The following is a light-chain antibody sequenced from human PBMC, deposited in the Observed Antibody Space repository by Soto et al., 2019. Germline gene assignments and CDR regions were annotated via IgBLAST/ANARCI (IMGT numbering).Light chain of an antibody. CDR3: QQRNTWPPIT. V-gene: IGKV3-15*01. Sequence: EVVMTQSPDTLSVSPGERATLSCRASQSVTSNLAWYQQKLGQAPRLLIYGASTRATGISARFSGSGSGTEFTLTISSLQSEDFAIYYCQQRNTWPPITFGQGTRLEIK. CDR1: QSVTSN. CDR2: GAS. J-gene: IGKJ5*01.